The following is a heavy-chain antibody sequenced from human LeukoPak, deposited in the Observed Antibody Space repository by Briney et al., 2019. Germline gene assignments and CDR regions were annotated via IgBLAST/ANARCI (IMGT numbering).Heavy chain of an antibody. CDR1: GGSFSGYY. J-gene: IGHJ4*02. V-gene: IGHV4-34*01. CDR3: ARGRYVTTRGGAAAGFLDY. Sequence: SETLSLTCAVYGGSFSGYYWSWIRQPPGRGLEWIGEINHSGSTNYNPSLKSRVTISVDTSKNQFSLRLSSVTAADTAVYYCARGRYVTTRGGAAAGFLDYWGQGTLVTVST. CDR2: INHSGST. D-gene: IGHD6-13*01.